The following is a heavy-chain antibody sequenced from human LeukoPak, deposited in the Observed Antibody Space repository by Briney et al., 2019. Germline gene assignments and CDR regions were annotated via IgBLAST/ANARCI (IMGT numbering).Heavy chain of an antibody. CDR2: MYAAGST. V-gene: IGHV3-53*01. CDR1: GLDVSRNY. CDR3: ARAPYTTSWSNFDY. Sequence: GGSLRLSCAASGLDVSRNYMSWVRQAPGKGLESVSVMYAAGSTYYADSVRGRFTISRDTSKNTLCLQMNSLRVEDTAIYYCARAPYTTSWSNFDYWGQGTLVTISP. D-gene: IGHD3-16*01. J-gene: IGHJ4*02.